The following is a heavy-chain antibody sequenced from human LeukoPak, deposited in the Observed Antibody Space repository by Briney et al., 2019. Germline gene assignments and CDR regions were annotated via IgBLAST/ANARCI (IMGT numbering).Heavy chain of an antibody. V-gene: IGHV3-23*01. CDR2: ISGSGGST. CDR1: GFAFSSYA. Sequence: GGSLRLSCAASGFAFSSYAMSWVRQAPGKGLEWVSAISGSGGSTYYADSVKGRFTISRDNSKNTLYLQMNSLRSDDTAVYYCARESGFSRSWPVYDFWSGREYNWFDPWGQGTLVTVSS. CDR3: ARESGFSRSWPVYDFWSGREYNWFDP. D-gene: IGHD3-3*01. J-gene: IGHJ5*02.